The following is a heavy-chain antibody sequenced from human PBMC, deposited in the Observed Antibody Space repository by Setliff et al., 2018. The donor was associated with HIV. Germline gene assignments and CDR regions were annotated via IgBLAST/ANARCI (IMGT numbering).Heavy chain of an antibody. CDR2: IYTSGST. V-gene: IGHV4-61*02. Sequence: SETLSLTCTVSGGSISSGSYYWNWIRQPAGKGLEWIGRIYTSGSTNYNPSLKSRVTISVDTSKNQFSLKLGSVTAADTAVYYCPREDYYYYGMDVWGQGTTVTVSS. J-gene: IGHJ6*02. CDR1: GGSISSGSYY. CDR3: PREDYYYYGMDV.